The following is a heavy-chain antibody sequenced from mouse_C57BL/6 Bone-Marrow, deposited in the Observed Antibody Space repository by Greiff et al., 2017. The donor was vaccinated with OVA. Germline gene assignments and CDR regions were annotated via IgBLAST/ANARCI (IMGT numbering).Heavy chain of an antibody. D-gene: IGHD2-4*01. CDR1: GFSLTSYG. CDR3: APQYDYYWYFDV. CDR2: IWRGGST. Sequence: VHLVESGPGLVQPSQSLSITCTVSGFSLTSYGVHWVRQSPGKGLEWLGVIWRGGSTDYNAAFMSRLSITKDNSKSQVFFKMNSLQADDTAIYYCAPQYDYYWYFDVWGTGTTVTVSS. V-gene: IGHV2-5*01. J-gene: IGHJ1*03.